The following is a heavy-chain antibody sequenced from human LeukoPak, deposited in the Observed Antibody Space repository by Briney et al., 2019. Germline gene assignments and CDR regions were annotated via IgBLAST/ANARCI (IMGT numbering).Heavy chain of an antibody. CDR2: ISYDGSNK. Sequence: GRSLRLSCAASGFTFSSYAMHWVRQAPGKGLEWVAVISYDGSNKYYADSVKGRFTISRDNSKNTLYLQMNSLRAEDTAVYYCARPKPGYCSSTSCYTGGLWFDYWGQGTLVTVSS. CDR1: GFTFSSYA. J-gene: IGHJ4*02. D-gene: IGHD2-2*02. CDR3: ARPKPGYCSSTSCYTGGLWFDY. V-gene: IGHV3-30-3*01.